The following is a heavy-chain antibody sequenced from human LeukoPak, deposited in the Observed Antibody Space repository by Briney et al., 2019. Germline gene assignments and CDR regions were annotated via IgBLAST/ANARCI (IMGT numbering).Heavy chain of an antibody. CDR2: IGTAGDT. CDR1: GFTFSSYD. Sequence: SGGSLRLSCAASGFTFSSYDMHWVRQATGKGLEWVSAIGTAGDTYYPGSVKGRFTISRENAKNSLYLQMNSLRAGDTAVYYCARGYRGSSSWSTYDAFDIWGQGTMVTVSS. J-gene: IGHJ3*02. V-gene: IGHV3-13*01. D-gene: IGHD6-13*01. CDR3: ARGYRGSSSWSTYDAFDI.